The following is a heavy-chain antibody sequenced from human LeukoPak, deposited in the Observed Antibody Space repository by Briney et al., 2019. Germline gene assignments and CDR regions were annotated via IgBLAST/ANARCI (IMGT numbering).Heavy chain of an antibody. CDR2: LSGDETYI. Sequence: GRSLRLSCAASGFTFSSYAMSWVRQAPGKGLEWVALLSGDETYIDYTDSVKGRFTISRDTSKNTLFLQMNSLRADDTAIYYCAKAAVYSRNWTPFDDWGQGTLVIVSS. D-gene: IGHD6-13*01. V-gene: IGHV3-30*18. CDR3: AKAAVYSRNWTPFDD. J-gene: IGHJ4*02. CDR1: GFTFSSYA.